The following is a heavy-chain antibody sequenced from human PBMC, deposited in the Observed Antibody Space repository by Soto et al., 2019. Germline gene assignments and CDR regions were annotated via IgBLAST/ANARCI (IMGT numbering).Heavy chain of an antibody. Sequence: GGSLRLSCAASGFTFNSYGMHWVRQAPGKGLEWVAVISYDGSNENYADSVKGRFTISRDNSKNTLYLQMNSLRAEDTAVYYCAKGRGAPADFDYWGQGTLVTVSS. CDR3: AKGRGAPADFDY. D-gene: IGHD1-26*01. J-gene: IGHJ4*02. CDR1: GFTFNSYG. CDR2: ISYDGSNE. V-gene: IGHV3-30*18.